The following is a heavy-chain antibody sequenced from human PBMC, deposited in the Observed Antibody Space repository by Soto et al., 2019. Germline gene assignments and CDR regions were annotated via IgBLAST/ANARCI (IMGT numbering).Heavy chain of an antibody. CDR3: AREPPDYDILTGYYPRYYYGMDV. D-gene: IGHD3-9*01. J-gene: IGHJ6*02. CDR1: GFTFISYG. V-gene: IGHV3-33*01. CDR2: IWYDGSNK. Sequence: PGGSLRLSCAASGFTFISYGMHWVRQAPGKGLEWVAVIWYDGSNKYYADSVKGRFTISRDNSKNTLYLQMNSLRAEDTAVYYCAREPPDYDILTGYYPRYYYGMDVWGQGTTVTVSS.